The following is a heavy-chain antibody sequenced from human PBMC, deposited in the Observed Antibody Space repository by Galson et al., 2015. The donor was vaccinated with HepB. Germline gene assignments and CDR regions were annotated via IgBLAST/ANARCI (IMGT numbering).Heavy chain of an antibody. V-gene: IGHV3-23*01. J-gene: IGHJ3*02. D-gene: IGHD3-9*01. CDR1: GFTSNNYA. Sequence: SLRLSCAASGFTSNNYAMTWVRQAPGKGLEWVSVISFNDVSTYYADSVKGRFTISRDKSKKTLYLQLNSLRVEGTAVYYCASHLHDWSPGDAFDIWGQGTMVTVPS. CDR2: ISFNDVST. CDR3: ASHLHDWSPGDAFDI.